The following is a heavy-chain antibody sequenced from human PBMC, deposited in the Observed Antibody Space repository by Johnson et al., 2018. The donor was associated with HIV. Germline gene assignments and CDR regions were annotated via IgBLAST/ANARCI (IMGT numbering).Heavy chain of an antibody. CDR3: GKEFRLGYPPQIDAFDI. V-gene: IGHV3-30*02. Sequence: QVQLVESGGGVVQPGGSLGVSCVASGFTFSSYGMHWVRQAPGKGLEWVAFIRYDGSNKYYADSVKGRFTISRDNSKNTLYLQMNSLRAEDTAVYYCGKEFRLGYPPQIDAFDIWGQGTMVTVSS. CDR1: GFTFSSYG. J-gene: IGHJ3*02. CDR2: IRYDGSNK. D-gene: IGHD5-12*01.